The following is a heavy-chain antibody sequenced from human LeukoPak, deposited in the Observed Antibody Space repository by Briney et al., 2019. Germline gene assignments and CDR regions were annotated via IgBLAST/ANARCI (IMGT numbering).Heavy chain of an antibody. CDR3: ARGKEREPFDF. V-gene: IGHV1-18*01. J-gene: IGHJ4*02. CDR2: IFTYNGDT. Sequence: GASVKVSCKASGYTFISYGISWVRQAPGLGLEWVGWIFTYNGDTKYEKKFQGRVTMTTDSSTNTVYLELRSLRSDNTAVYYCARGKEREPFDFWGQGTLVTVSS. CDR1: GYTFISYG. D-gene: IGHD1-1*01.